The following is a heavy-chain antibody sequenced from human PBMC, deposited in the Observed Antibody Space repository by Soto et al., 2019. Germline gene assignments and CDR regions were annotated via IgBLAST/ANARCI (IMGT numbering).Heavy chain of an antibody. J-gene: IGHJ3*02. CDR3: AKEFYDSSGYYYGGASDI. D-gene: IGHD3-22*01. CDR2: IGASGGST. Sequence: EVHLLGSGGGLVQPGGSLRLSCAASGFTYGLYAMSWVRQAPGKGLEWVSGIGASGGSTYYADSVKGRFTISRDSSKNMLYLQMNSLRAEDTAVYYCAKEFYDSSGYYYGGASDIWGQGTMVTVSS. CDR1: GFTYGLYA. V-gene: IGHV3-23*01.